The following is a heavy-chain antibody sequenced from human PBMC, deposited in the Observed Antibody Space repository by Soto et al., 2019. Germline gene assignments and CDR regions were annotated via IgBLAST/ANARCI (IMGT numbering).Heavy chain of an antibody. CDR2: INAGNGNT. D-gene: IGHD7-27*01. J-gene: IGHJ2*01. V-gene: IGHV1-3*01. CDR1: GYTFTSYA. CDR3: ARDPAWGWDYWYFDL. Sequence: ASVKVSCKASGYTFTSYAMHWVRQAPGQRLEWMGWINAGNGNTKYSQKFQGRVTITRDTSASTAYMELSSLRSEDTAVYYCARDPAWGWDYWYFDLWGRGTLVTVSS.